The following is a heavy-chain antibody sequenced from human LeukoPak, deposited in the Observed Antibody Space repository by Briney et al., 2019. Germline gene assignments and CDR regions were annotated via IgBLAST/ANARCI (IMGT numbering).Heavy chain of an antibody. V-gene: IGHV3-30*02. CDR1: GFTFSSYG. CDR2: IRYDGSNK. J-gene: IGHJ5*02. Sequence: QPGGSLRLSCAASGFTFSSYGMHWVRQAPGKGLEWVSFIRYDGSNKYYADSVKGRFTISRDNSKNTLYLQMNSLRDEDTAVYYCTKDRSRQQMRGSVKKWFDPWGQGTLVTVSS. D-gene: IGHD6-13*01. CDR3: TKDRSRQQMRGSVKKWFDP.